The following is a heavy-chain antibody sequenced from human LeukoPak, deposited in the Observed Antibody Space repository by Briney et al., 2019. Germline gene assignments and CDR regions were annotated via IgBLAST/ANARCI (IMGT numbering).Heavy chain of an antibody. J-gene: IGHJ4*02. CDR3: AREYYDILTGYYNGPQFDY. V-gene: IGHV3-11*01. CDR2: ISSSGSTI. CDR1: GFTFSDYY. D-gene: IGHD3-9*01. Sequence: PGGSLRLSCAASGFTFSDYYMSWIRQAPGKGLEWVSYISSSGSTIYYADSVKGRFTISRDNAKNSLYLQMNSLRAEDTAVYYCAREYYDILTGYYNGPQFDYWGQGTLVTVSS.